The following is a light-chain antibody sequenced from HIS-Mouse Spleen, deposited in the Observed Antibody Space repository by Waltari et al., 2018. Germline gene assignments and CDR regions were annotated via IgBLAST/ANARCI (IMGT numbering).Light chain of an antibody. V-gene: IGLV3-25*03. CDR3: QSADSSGTYV. CDR2: KDS. J-gene: IGLJ1*01. CDR1: ALPKQY. Sequence: SYELTQPPSVSVSPGQPARIPCSGDALPKQYAYWYQQKPGPAPVLGIYKDSERPSGIPERFSGSSSGTTVTLTISGVQAEDEADYYCQSADSSGTYVFGTGTKVTVL.